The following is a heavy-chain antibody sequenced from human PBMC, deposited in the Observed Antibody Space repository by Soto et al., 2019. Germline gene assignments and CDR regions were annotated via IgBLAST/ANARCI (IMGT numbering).Heavy chain of an antibody. CDR1: GGTFSRYS. CDR2: IIPVFGIA. Sequence: QVQLVQSGAEVKKPGSSVKVSCKASGGTFSRYSFTWVRQAPGHGLEWMGRIIPVFGIASYAQKCQGRVTNTADKSTGXAXRXMSSLRSEDTAVYYCAREDRDRETGLVPAAIDGMDVWGQGTTVTVSS. J-gene: IGHJ6*02. D-gene: IGHD2-2*01. CDR3: AREDRDRETGLVPAAIDGMDV. V-gene: IGHV1-69*08.